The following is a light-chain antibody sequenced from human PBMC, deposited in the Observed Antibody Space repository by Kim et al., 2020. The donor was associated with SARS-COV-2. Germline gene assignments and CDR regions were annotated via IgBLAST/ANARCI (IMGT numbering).Light chain of an antibody. V-gene: IGKV1-27*01. CDR2: AAS. CDR3: EKYDRASYT. J-gene: IGKJ2*01. Sequence: DIQMTQSPSSLSASVGDRATISCRASQDIGLHLAWYQQKPGERPNLLIYAASTLQSGVPSRFSGSGSGTHFILTISSLQPEDIATYYCEKYDRASYTLGQESERDI. CDR1: QDIGLH.